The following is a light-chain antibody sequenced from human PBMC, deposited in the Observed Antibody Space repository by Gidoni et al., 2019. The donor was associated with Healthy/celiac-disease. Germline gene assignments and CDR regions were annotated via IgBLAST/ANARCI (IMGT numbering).Light chain of an antibody. Sequence: ASVSGSPGQSITISCTGTSSDVGGYNYVSWYQQHPGKAPKLMIYDVSNRPSGVSNRFSGSKSGNTASLTISGLQAEDEADYYCSSYTSSSVVFGGGTTLTVL. CDR3: SSYTSSSVV. CDR1: SSDVGGYNY. CDR2: DVS. J-gene: IGLJ2*01. V-gene: IGLV2-14*01.